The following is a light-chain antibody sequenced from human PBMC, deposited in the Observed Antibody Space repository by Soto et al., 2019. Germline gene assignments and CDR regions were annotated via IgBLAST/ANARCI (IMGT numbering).Light chain of an antibody. CDR2: DAS. V-gene: IGKV3-11*01. J-gene: IGKJ4*01. CDR1: QSVSSY. CDR3: QQYNNWPLT. Sequence: EIVLTQSPATLSLSPGERATLSCRASQSVSSYLAWYQQKPGQAPRLLIYDASNRATGIPARFSGSGSGTEFTLTISSLQSEDFAVYYCQQYNNWPLTFGGGTKVDIK.